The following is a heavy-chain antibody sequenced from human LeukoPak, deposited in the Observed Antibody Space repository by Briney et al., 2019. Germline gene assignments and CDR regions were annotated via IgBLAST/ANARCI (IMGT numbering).Heavy chain of an antibody. Sequence: GGSLRLSCAASGFTFSSYSMNWVRQAPGKGLEWVSSISSSSSYIYYADSVKGRFTISRDNAKNSLYLQMNSLRAEDTAVYYCAREGWLPSHAFDIWGQGTMVTVSS. D-gene: IGHD5-24*01. V-gene: IGHV3-21*01. J-gene: IGHJ3*02. CDR2: ISSSSSYI. CDR3: AREGWLPSHAFDI. CDR1: GFTFSSYS.